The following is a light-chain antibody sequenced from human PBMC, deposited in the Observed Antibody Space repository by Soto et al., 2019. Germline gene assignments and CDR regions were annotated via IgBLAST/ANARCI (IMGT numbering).Light chain of an antibody. J-gene: IGKJ4*01. CDR1: QSISSSY. CDR3: QQYSYLVT. Sequence: EIVLTQSPDTLSLSPGERATLSCRASQSISSSYLAWYQQKPGQAPRLLIYGTLTRATGIPDRFSGSGSGTYFTLTISRLEPDDFALYFCQQYSYLVTFGGGTKVEIK. CDR2: GTL. V-gene: IGKV3-20*01.